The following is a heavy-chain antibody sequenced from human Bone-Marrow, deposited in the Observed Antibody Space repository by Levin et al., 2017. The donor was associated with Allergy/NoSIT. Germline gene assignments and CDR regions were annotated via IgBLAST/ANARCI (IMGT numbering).Heavy chain of an antibody. CDR2: ISPAGSDS. CDR3: AIVPSRTWPYWNFEL. V-gene: IGHV3-23*01. J-gene: IGHJ2*01. Sequence: GGSLRLSCAASGFIFSTYAMSWVRQAPGKGLEWVSGISPAGSDSFTADAMKGLFTVSRDTSHTTLHLHMNRLRAEDTAIYYCAIVPSRTWPYWNFELWGRGTLVTVSP. CDR1: GFIFSTYA. D-gene: IGHD6-13*01.